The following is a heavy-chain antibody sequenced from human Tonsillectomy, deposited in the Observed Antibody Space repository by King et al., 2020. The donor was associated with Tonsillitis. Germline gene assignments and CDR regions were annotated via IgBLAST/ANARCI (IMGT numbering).Heavy chain of an antibody. CDR2: ISGSGGST. V-gene: IGHV3-23*04. CDR3: ANDWLLLFGEPVYYYYYMDV. CDR1: GFTFSSYA. Sequence: VQLVESGGGLVQPGGSLRLSCAASGFTFSSYAMSWVRQAPGKGLEWVSAISGSGGSTYYAVSVKGRFTISRDNSKNTLYLQMNSLRAEDTAGYYCANDWLLLFGEPVYYYYYMDVWGKGTTVTVSS. D-gene: IGHD3-10*01. J-gene: IGHJ6*03.